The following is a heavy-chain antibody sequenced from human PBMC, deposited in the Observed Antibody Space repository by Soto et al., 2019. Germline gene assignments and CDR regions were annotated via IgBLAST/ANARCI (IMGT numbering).Heavy chain of an antibody. J-gene: IGHJ3*02. D-gene: IGHD3-16*01. V-gene: IGHV3-23*01. CDR3: ARYKSYYVPFDI. CDR2: ISFTGEHT. Sequence: DVQFLESGGGLVKPGGSLRLSCAASGSTFSSYAMAWVRLTPAKGLEWVSGISFTGEHTYYTDSVKGRFTVSRDNSNNTLYLQMNSLRVEDTAVYYCARYKSYYVPFDIWGQGTMVTVSS. CDR1: GSTFSSYA.